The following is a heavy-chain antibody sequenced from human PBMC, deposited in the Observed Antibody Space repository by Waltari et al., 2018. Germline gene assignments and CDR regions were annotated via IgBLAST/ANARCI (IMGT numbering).Heavy chain of an antibody. V-gene: IGHV1-69*08. Sequence: QVQLLQSRAEVNKPGSSVKVSCKSSGGTFSSYTISWLRPAPGQGLDWMGRSKPIFGTANYAQKFQGRVTITADKSTSTAYMERSSLRSDDTAVYYCARESYDILAFDIWGQEKMVNVSS. J-gene: IGHJ3*02. D-gene: IGHD3-22*01. CDR3: ARESYDILAFDI. CDR2: SKPIFGTA. CDR1: GGTFSSYT.